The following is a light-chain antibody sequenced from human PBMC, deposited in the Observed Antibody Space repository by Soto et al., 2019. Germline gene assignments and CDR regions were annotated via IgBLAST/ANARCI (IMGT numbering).Light chain of an antibody. CDR1: QSISSW. CDR2: KAS. Sequence: DIPMTQSPSTLSASVGDTVTITCRASQSISSWLAWYQQKPGKVPKILVYKASSLESGIPSRFSGSGYGTELTLTIISLQPDDSAAYYCQDYSSYSMYTFGQGAKLEIK. V-gene: IGKV1-5*03. J-gene: IGKJ2*01. CDR3: QDYSSYSMYT.